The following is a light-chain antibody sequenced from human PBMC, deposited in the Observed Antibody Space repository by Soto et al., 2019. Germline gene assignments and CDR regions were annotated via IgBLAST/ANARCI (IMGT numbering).Light chain of an antibody. Sequence: SYELTQPLSVSVALGQTARITCGGNNIGSKNVHWYQQKPGQAPVLVIYRDSNRPSGIPERFSGSNSGNTATLTISRAQAGDEADYYCQVWDSSTVRVFRGGTKLTVL. J-gene: IGLJ3*02. V-gene: IGLV3-9*01. CDR1: NIGSKN. CDR2: RDS. CDR3: QVWDSSTVRV.